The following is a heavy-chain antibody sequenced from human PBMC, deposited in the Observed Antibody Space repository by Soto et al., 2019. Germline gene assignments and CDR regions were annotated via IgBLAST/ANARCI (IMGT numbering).Heavy chain of an antibody. CDR2: ISYSGST. V-gene: IGHV4-59*01. CDR3: ARGTRATQYYDYFYGVDV. Sequence: QVQLQGSGPRLVKPSETLSLTCSVSGGSISPYFWTWVRQAPGKGLEWIGYISYSGSTTYNPSLKSRLTILLSTSKKQFSLKLTSVTAADTAVYYCARGTRATQYYDYFYGVDVWGQGTTVTVSS. CDR1: GGSISPYF. J-gene: IGHJ6*02.